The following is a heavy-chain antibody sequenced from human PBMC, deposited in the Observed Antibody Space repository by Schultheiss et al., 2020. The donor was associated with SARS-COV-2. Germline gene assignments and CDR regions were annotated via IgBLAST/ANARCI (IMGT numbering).Heavy chain of an antibody. CDR1: GYTFTSYA. CDR2: INTSTGNP. Sequence: ASVKVSCKASGYTFTSYAMNWVRQAPGQGLEWMGWINTSTGNPTYAQGFTGRFVFSLDTSVSTAYLQISSLKAEDTAVYYCANSGVAAGRERDWFDPWGQGTLVTVSS. CDR3: ANSGVAAGRERDWFDP. V-gene: IGHV7-4-1*02. J-gene: IGHJ5*02. D-gene: IGHD2-15*01.